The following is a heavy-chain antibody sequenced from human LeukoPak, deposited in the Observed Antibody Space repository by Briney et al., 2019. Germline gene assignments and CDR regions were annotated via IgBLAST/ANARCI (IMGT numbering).Heavy chain of an antibody. J-gene: IGHJ4*02. D-gene: IGHD6-19*01. CDR2: ISGSGGST. Sequence: GGSLRLSCAASGFTFSRYGMSLVRQAPGKGLELVSAISGSGGSTYYADSVKGRFTISRDNSKNTLYLQINSLRAEDTAVYYCAKDHLPGIVVADRDYWGQGTLVTVSS. CDR1: GFTFSRYG. V-gene: IGHV3-23*01. CDR3: AKDHLPGIVVADRDY.